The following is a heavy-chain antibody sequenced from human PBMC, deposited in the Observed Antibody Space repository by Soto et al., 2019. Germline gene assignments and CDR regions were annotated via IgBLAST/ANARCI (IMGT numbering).Heavy chain of an antibody. CDR1: GFTFSSYA. V-gene: IGHV3-23*01. D-gene: IGHD3-3*01. J-gene: IGHJ3*02. Sequence: GGSLRLSCAASGFTFSSYAMSWVRQAPGKGLEWVSAISGSGGSTYYADSVKGRFTIPRDNSKNTLYLQMNSLRAEDTAVYYCASPEGDYDFWSGYYFAFDIWGQGTMVTVSS. CDR3: ASPEGDYDFWSGYYFAFDI. CDR2: ISGSGGST.